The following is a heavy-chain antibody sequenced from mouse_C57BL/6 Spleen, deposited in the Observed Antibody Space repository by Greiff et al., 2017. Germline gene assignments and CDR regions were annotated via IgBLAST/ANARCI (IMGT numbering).Heavy chain of an antibody. CDR3: ARSGDYDDPY. J-gene: IGHJ2*01. CDR2: INPSNGGT. V-gene: IGHV1-53*01. D-gene: IGHD2-4*01. Sequence: KPGQGLEWIGNINPSNGGTNYNEKFKSKATLTVDKSSSTAYMQLSSLTSEDSAVYYCARSGDYDDPYWGQGTTLTVSS.